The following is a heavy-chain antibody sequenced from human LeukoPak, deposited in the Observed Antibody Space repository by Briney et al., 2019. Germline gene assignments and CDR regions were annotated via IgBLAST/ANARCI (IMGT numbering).Heavy chain of an antibody. CDR3: ARVRCSSTSCYVKAFDY. CDR2: INHSGST. J-gene: IGHJ4*02. D-gene: IGHD2-2*01. V-gene: IGHV4-34*01. CDR1: GGSFSGYS. Sequence: SETQSLTCAVYGGSFSGYSWNWIRQPPGEGLEWIGEINHSGSTNYNPSLKSRVTISVDTSKNQFSLKLRSVTAADTAVYYCARVRCSSTSCYVKAFDYWGQGTLVTVSS.